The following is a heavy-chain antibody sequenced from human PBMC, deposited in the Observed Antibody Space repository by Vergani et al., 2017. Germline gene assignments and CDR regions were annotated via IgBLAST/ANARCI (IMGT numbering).Heavy chain of an antibody. CDR2: ISSSSSTI. V-gene: IGHV3-21*04. Sequence: EVQLVESGGGLVKPGGSLRLSCAASGFTFSSYSMNWVRQAPGKGLEWVSSISSSSSTIYYADSVKGRFTISRDNSKNSLYLQMNSRGAEDTAVDYCAREGTVTTQTFFDYWGQGTLVTVSS. D-gene: IGHD4-17*01. CDR3: AREGTVTTQTFFDY. CDR1: GFTFSSYS. J-gene: IGHJ4*02.